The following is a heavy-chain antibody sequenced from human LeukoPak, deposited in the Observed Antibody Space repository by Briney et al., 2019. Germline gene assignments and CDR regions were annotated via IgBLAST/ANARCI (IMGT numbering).Heavy chain of an antibody. CDR2: IYPDDSDT. D-gene: IGHD3-10*01. Sequence: GESLKISCKGSGYRFTSFWIGWVRQMPGKGLEWMGIIYPDDSDTRYSPSFQGQVTISVDKSISTAYLQWSSLRASDTAMYYCARGGYYGSGRGWFDPWGQGTLVTVSS. V-gene: IGHV5-51*01. CDR3: ARGGYYGSGRGWFDP. CDR1: GYRFTSFW. J-gene: IGHJ5*02.